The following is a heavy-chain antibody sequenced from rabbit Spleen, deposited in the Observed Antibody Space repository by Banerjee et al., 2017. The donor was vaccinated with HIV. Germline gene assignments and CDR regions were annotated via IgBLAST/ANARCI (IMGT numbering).Heavy chain of an antibody. CDR3: ARDGAGGSYFAL. CDR1: GFSFNSGYD. CDR2: IYAGSSGNT. J-gene: IGHJ6*01. V-gene: IGHV1S40*01. Sequence: QSLEESGGGLVKPGASLTLTCKASGFSFNSGYDMCWVRQAPGKGLEWIACIYAGSSGNTYSAIWAKGRFTISKASSTTVTLQMTSLTAADTATYFCARDGAGGSYFALWGPGTLVTVS. D-gene: IGHD8-1*01.